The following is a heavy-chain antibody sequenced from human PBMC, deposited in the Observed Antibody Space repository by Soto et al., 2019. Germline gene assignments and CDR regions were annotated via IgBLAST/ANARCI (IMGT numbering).Heavy chain of an antibody. D-gene: IGHD7-27*01. CDR1: GFILSDCA. V-gene: IGHV3-48*01. CDR2: ISSSSSVI. Sequence: EVQLVESGGGLVQPGGSLRLSCATSGFILSDCAMNWVRQAPGKGREWVSYISSSSSVIDYADSVKGRFTVSRDNARNSLDLQMNSLRAEDTAVYYCARDLSWGSNWYYYMDVWGKGTTVTVSS. CDR3: ARDLSWGSNWYYYMDV. J-gene: IGHJ6*03.